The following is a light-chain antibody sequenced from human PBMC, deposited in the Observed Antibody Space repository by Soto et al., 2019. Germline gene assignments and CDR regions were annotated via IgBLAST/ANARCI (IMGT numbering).Light chain of an antibody. CDR1: QSVNSA. J-gene: IGKJ1*01. V-gene: IGKV3-15*01. CDR3: QQYNNWPT. Sequence: ETVMTQSPGTLSVSPGERATLSCRARQSVNSALAWYQAKVGQPPKLLIYGASTRATGIPARFSGSGSGTEITLTISSLQSEDSGIYYCQQYNNWPTFGQGTKVEV. CDR2: GAS.